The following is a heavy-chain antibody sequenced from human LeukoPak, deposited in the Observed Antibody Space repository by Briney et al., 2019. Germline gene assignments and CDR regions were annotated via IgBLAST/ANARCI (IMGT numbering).Heavy chain of an antibody. CDR3: ARAMVRGVIIKAGDAFDI. Sequence: ASETLSLTCTVSGGSISSSSYYWSWIRQPAGKGLEWIGRIYTSGSTNYNPSLKSRVTMSVDTSKNQFSLKLSSVTAADTAVYYCARAMVRGVIIKAGDAFDIWGQGTMVTVSS. D-gene: IGHD3-10*01. CDR1: GGSISSSSYY. V-gene: IGHV4-61*02. CDR2: IYTSGST. J-gene: IGHJ3*02.